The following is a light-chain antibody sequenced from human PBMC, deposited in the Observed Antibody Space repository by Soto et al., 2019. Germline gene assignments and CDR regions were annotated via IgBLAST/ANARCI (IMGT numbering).Light chain of an antibody. CDR1: QVISNY. Sequence: SPSSLSASVGDRVTITCRTSQVISNYFVWYQQKPGKAPKRLIYAASTLQSGVPSRFSGSGSGTEFTLTINSLQPEDFATYYCLQHDSYPRTFGQGTKVDIK. V-gene: IGKV1-17*01. J-gene: IGKJ1*01. CDR2: AAS. CDR3: LQHDSYPRT.